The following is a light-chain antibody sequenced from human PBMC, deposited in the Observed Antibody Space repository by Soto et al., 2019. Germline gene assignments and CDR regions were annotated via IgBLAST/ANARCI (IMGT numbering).Light chain of an antibody. CDR3: SSYTSSSTLV. Sequence: QSVLTQPASVSGSPGQSITISCPGTSSDVGGYNYVSWYQQHPGQAPKLMFYDVINRPSGVSNRFSGSKSGNTASLTISGLQAEDEADYYCSSYTSSSTLVFGTGTKVTVL. J-gene: IGLJ1*01. V-gene: IGLV2-14*01. CDR2: DVI. CDR1: SSDVGGYNY.